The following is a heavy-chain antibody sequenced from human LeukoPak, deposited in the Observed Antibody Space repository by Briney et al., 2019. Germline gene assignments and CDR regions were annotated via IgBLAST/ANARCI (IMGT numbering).Heavy chain of an antibody. D-gene: IGHD6-19*01. J-gene: IGHJ4*02. CDR3: AHSGNNYFDY. V-gene: IGHV1-69*13. CDR1: GGNFTSYS. Sequence: SVKVSCKAFGGNFTSYSVSWVRQAPGQGLEYMGRIIPIFDTANYAQEFQGRVTITADEATATAYLELSSLTSEDTAVYYCAHSGNNYFDYWGQGTLVTVSS. CDR2: IIPIFDTA.